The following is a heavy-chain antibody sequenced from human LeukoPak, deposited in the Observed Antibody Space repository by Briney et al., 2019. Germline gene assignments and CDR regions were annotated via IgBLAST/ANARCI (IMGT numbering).Heavy chain of an antibody. J-gene: IGHJ6*03. CDR3: AKDSIPIDIVGKYYMDV. CDR2: ISSSGSTI. CDR1: GFTFSSYE. Sequence: GGYLRLSCAASGFTFSSYEMNWVRQAPGKGLEWVSYISSSGSTIYYADSVKGRFTISRDNAKNSVYLQMNSLRAEDTAVYFCAKDSIPIDIVGKYYMDVWGKGTTVIVSS. V-gene: IGHV3-48*03. D-gene: IGHD2-15*01.